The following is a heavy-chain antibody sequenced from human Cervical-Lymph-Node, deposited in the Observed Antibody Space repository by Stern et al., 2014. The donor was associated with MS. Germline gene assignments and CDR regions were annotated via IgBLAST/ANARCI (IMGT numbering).Heavy chain of an antibody. CDR3: ARTWLENTFDR. D-gene: IGHD5-12*01. CDR1: GFPFSTYG. J-gene: IGHJ4*02. Sequence: EVQLVDSGGGLVQPGGSLRLSCDTSGFPFSTYGMSWVRQAPGKGLEWVAFVSSGADTTHYADSVEGRFTISRDKAGSSLYLQMNSLRDEDTAIYYCARTWLENTFDRWGQGTLVTVSS. V-gene: IGHV3-48*02. CDR2: VSSGADTT.